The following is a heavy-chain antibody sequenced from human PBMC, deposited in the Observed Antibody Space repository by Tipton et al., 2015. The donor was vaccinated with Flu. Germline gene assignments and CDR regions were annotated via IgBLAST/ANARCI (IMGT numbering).Heavy chain of an antibody. Sequence: TLSLTCAVSVDSIRSHYWNWIRQPPGKGLEWIGYVFYTGSTDYNPSLKSRVTISVDTSKNQFSLELISVTAADTAVYYCARIQGGYYGSESYDTWGQGMLVTVSS. J-gene: IGHJ5*02. V-gene: IGHV4-59*11. D-gene: IGHD3-10*01. CDR2: VFYTGST. CDR3: ARIQGGYYGSESYDT. CDR1: VDSIRSHY.